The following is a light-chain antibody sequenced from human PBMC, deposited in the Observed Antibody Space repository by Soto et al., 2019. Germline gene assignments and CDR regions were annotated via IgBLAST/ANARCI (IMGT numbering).Light chain of an antibody. J-gene: IGKJ2*01. Sequence: DIQMTQSPSTLSASVGDRVTITCRASQDINIWLAWYQQKPGKAPKLLIYKASTLKRGVPSRFIGSGSGTDFTLAVISLESDDFTTYYCQQYRSDSNTLGQRTRLDIK. CDR1: QDINIW. CDR2: KAS. V-gene: IGKV1-5*03. CDR3: QQYRSDSNT.